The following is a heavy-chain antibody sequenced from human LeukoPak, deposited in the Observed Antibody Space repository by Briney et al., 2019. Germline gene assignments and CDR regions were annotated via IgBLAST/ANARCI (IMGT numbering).Heavy chain of an antibody. CDR2: IRYDGSNE. D-gene: IGHD3-22*01. CDR1: GFTFSSYG. CDR3: AKQYYYDSSGPPPGAFDI. V-gene: IGHV3-30*02. J-gene: IGHJ3*02. Sequence: PGGSLRLSCAASGFTFSSYGMHWVRQAPGKGLEWVAFIRYDGSNEYYADSVKGRFTISRDNSKNTLYLQMNSLRAEDTAVYYCAKQYYYDSSGPPPGAFDIWGQGTMVTVSS.